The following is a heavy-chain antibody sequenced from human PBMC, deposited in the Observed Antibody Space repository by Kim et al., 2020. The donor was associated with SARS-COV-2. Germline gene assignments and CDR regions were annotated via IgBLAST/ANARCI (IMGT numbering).Heavy chain of an antibody. CDR2: IKSKTDGGTT. V-gene: IGHV3-15*01. CDR3: TTDYPNGDFWSGYYSSGGMDV. Sequence: GGSLRLSCAASGFTFSNAWMSWVRQAPGKGLEWVGRIKSKTDGGTTDYAAPVKGRFTISRDDSKNTLYLQMNSLKTEDTAVYYCTTDYPNGDFWSGYYSSGGMDVWGQGTTVTVSS. D-gene: IGHD3-3*01. CDR1: GFTFSNAW. J-gene: IGHJ6*02.